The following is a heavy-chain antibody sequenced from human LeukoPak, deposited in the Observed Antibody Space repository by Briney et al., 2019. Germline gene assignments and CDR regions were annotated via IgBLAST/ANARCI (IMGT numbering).Heavy chain of an antibody. CDR2: IGGSGGNI. Sequence: GGSLRLSCEVSGFTFSSYAMSWVRQAPGKGLEWVSVIGGSGGNIHYADSVKGRFTISRDNSKNTLYLQMNSLRAEDTAVYYCAKDRVEYTYGALDYWGQGTLITVSS. CDR1: GFTFSSYA. J-gene: IGHJ4*02. V-gene: IGHV3-23*01. CDR3: AKDRVEYTYGALDY. D-gene: IGHD5-18*01.